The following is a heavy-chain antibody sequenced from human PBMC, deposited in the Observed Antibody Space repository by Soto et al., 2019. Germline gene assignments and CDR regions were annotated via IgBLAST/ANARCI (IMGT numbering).Heavy chain of an antibody. J-gene: IGHJ6*02. V-gene: IGHV1-2*02. Sequence: QVQLVQSGAEVKKPGASVKVSCKASGYTFTGYYMHWVRQAPGQGLEWMGWINPNSGGTNYAQKFQGRVTMTRDTSISTAYMELSRLRSDDTAVYYCARAPVPRGWLVHIDVWGQGTTVTVSS. CDR1: GYTFTGYY. CDR3: ARAPVPRGWLVHIDV. CDR2: INPNSGGT. D-gene: IGHD6-19*01.